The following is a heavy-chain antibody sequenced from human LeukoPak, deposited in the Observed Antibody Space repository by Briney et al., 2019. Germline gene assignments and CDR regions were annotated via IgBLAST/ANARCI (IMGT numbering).Heavy chain of an antibody. J-gene: IGHJ4*02. CDR2: IFPIFATA. V-gene: IGHV1-69*13. D-gene: IGHD1-26*01. Sequence: ASVKVSCKASGGTFSSYAISWVRQAPGQGLEWMGRIFPIFATANYAQKFQGRVTITADESTSTTYMELSSLRSEDTAVYYCARESGSYEAYFDYWGQGTLVTVSS. CDR1: GGTFSSYA. CDR3: ARESGSYEAYFDY.